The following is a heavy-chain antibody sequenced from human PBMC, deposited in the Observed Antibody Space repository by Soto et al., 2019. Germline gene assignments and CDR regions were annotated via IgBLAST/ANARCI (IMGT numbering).Heavy chain of an antibody. CDR1: GGSISSGGYY. J-gene: IGHJ4*02. CDR3: ARGDEVVAAHDY. V-gene: IGHV4-31*03. Sequence: QVQLQESGPGLVKPSQTLSLTCTVSGGSISSGGYYWSWIRQHPGKGLEWIGYIYYSGSTYYNPSLKSRVTISVDTSKNQFPLKLSSVTAADTAVCYCARGDEVVAAHDYWGQGTLVTVSS. CDR2: IYYSGST. D-gene: IGHD2-15*01.